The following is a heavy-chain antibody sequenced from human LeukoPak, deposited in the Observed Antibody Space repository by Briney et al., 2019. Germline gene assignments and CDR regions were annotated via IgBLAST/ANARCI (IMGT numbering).Heavy chain of an antibody. J-gene: IGHJ6*02. D-gene: IGHD5-18*01. CDR1: DFTVSSNY. Sequence: GGSLRLSCAASDFTVSSNYMSWVRQPPGKGLEWVSVIYSGGSTYYADSVKGRFTISRDNSKNTLYLQMNSLRAEDTAVYYCARGGYNYGFLGMDVWGQGTTVTVSS. CDR2: IYSGGST. V-gene: IGHV3-53*01. CDR3: ARGGYNYGFLGMDV.